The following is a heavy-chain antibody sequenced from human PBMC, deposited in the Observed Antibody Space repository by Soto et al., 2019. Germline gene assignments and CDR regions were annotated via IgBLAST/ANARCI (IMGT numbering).Heavy chain of an antibody. D-gene: IGHD3-10*01. CDR2: IVPIFGTT. J-gene: IGHJ6*02. CDR3: AANSLGGGSQGDV. CDR1: GDTFSSYS. V-gene: IGHV1-69*13. Sequence: ASVKVSCKASGDTFSSYSISWVRQAPGQGLEWMGGIVPIFGTTVYAPRLQGRLTITADGPTSTSYMELSGLTFEDTAVYYCAANSLGGGSQGDVWGQGTTVTVSS.